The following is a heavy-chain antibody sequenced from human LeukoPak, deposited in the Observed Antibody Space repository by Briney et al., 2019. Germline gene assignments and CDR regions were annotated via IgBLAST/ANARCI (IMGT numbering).Heavy chain of an antibody. D-gene: IGHD2-15*01. CDR1: LFTLRSYG. CDR2: IQFEGSDK. Sequence: GRCPSLSPAPPLFTLRSYGMHSGPEAAGKGVGGGTFIQFEGSDKYFADPVKGRFTISRDNSKNTLYLQMNSLITEDTAVYYYAKAGVVGATPTFDYWRQGTLVTVSS. V-gene: IGHV3-30*02. CDR3: AKAGVVGATPTFDY. J-gene: IGHJ4*02.